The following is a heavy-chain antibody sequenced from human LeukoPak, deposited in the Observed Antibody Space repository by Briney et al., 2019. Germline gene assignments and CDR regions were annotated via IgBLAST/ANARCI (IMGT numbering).Heavy chain of an antibody. CDR1: GGSISSGSYY. D-gene: IGHD4-23*01. CDR3: ARVSRGNSVGGDY. J-gene: IGHJ4*02. CDR2: IFISGST. V-gene: IGHV4-61*10. Sequence: SETLSLTCTVSGGSISSGSYYWNWIRQPAGKGLEWIGLIFISGSTNYNPSLKSRVTISVDTSKNQFSLKLSSVTAADTAMYYCARVSRGNSVGGDYWGQGTLVTVSS.